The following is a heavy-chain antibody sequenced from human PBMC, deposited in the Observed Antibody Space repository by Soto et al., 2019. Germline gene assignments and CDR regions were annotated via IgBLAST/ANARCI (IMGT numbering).Heavy chain of an antibody. D-gene: IGHD5-18*01. J-gene: IGHJ4*02. V-gene: IGHV4-31*03. CDR2: IYYSGIN. Sequence: PSETLSLTCTVSGGSISSGGYYWSCIRQHPGKGLEWIGYIYYSGINYYQPSLKSRVTISVDTSKNQFSLKLSSVTAADTAVYYCARDRDCGYSYGCIDYWGQGALVTVSS. CDR1: GGSISSGGYY. CDR3: ARDRDCGYSYGCIDY.